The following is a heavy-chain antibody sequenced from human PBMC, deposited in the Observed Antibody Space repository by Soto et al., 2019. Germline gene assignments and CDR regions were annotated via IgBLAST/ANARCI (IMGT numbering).Heavy chain of an antibody. CDR3: ARAGDVAVAGNDAFDI. CDR1: GYTLTELS. CDR2: FDPEDGEA. J-gene: IGHJ3*02. D-gene: IGHD6-19*01. Sequence: GASVKVSCKVSGYTLTELSMHWVRQAPGKGLEWMGGFDPEDGEAIYAQKFQGRVTMTEDTSTDTAYMELSSLRSGDTAVYYCARAGDVAVAGNDAFDIWGQGTMVTVS. V-gene: IGHV1-24*01.